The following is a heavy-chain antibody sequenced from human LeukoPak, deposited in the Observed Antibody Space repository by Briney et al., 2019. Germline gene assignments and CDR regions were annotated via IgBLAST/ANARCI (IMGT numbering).Heavy chain of an antibody. Sequence: PGGSLRLSCAASGFTFSSYSMNWVRQAPGKGLEWVSSISSSSSHIYYADSVKGRFTISRDNAKNSLYLQMNSLRAEDTAVYYCARKVGATDYWGQGTLVTVSS. CDR2: ISSSSSHI. V-gene: IGHV3-21*01. CDR1: GFTFSSYS. J-gene: IGHJ4*02. CDR3: ARKVGATDY. D-gene: IGHD1-26*01.